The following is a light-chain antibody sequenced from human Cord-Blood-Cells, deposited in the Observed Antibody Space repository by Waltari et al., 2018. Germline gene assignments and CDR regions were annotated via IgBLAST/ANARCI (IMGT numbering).Light chain of an antibody. J-gene: IGKJ4*01. CDR3: QQSYSTPLT. Sequence: DMQLPQSPSSLSAYAADSVTITCRASQSISSYLNWYQQKPGKAPKLLIYAASSLQSGAPSRFSGSGSGTDFTLTISSLQPEDFATYYCQQSYSTPLTFGGGTKVEIK. CDR2: AAS. CDR1: QSISSY. V-gene: IGKV1-39*01.